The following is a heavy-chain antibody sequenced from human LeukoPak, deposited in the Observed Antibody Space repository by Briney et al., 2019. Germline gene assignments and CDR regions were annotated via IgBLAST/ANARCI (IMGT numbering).Heavy chain of an antibody. V-gene: IGHV1-2*02. Sequence: GASVKVSCKASGYTFTGYYMHWVRQAPGQGLEWMGWINPNSGGTNYAQKFQGRVTMTRDTSISTAYMELSRLRSDDTAVYYCARGPFVRRGLDFDYWGQGTLVTVSS. CDR3: ARGPFVRRGLDFDY. CDR1: GYTFTGYY. J-gene: IGHJ4*02. CDR2: INPNSGGT.